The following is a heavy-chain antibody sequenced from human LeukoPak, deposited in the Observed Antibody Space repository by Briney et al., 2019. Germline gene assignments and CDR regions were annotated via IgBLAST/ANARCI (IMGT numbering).Heavy chain of an antibody. D-gene: IGHD1-26*01. CDR1: GFTFSSYA. CDR3: ATHNSGSYLYYFDY. CDR2: ISGSGGST. V-gene: IGHV3-23*01. Sequence: GGSLRLSCAASGFTFSSYAMSWVRQAPGKGLGWVSAISGSGGSTYYADSVKGRFTISRDNSKNTLYLQMNSLRAEDTAVYYCATHNSGSYLYYFDYWGLGTLVTVSS. J-gene: IGHJ4*02.